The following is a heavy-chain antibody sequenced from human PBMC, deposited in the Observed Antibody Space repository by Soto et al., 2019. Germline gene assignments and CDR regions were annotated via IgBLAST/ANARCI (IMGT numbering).Heavy chain of an antibody. CDR1: GYTFTSYG. V-gene: IGHV1-18*01. D-gene: IGHD6-19*01. CDR3: AREAVSGRTGFDY. Sequence: QVQLVQSGAEGKKPGASVKVSCKASGYTFTSYGISWVRQAPGHGLEWMGWVNAYNGNTNYAQKIQGRVTMTTDTSTSTAYMELRRLTSDDTAVYDCAREAVSGRTGFDYWGQGTLVTVSS. CDR2: VNAYNGNT. J-gene: IGHJ4*02.